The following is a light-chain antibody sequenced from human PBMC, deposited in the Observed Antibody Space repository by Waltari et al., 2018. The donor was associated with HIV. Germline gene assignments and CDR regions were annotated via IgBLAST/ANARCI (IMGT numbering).Light chain of an antibody. CDR2: RND. CDR1: RSNTGGNF. J-gene: IGLJ1*01. Sequence: QSVLTQPPSVSAPPGQTINISCSGSRSNTGGNFVFCYQQVATTAPRLLVYRNDQRPSGVSDRFSGFRLGTSASLAISGLRSEDEGNYYCASWDDSLPGHVFGTGT. V-gene: IGLV1-47*01. CDR3: ASWDDSLPGHV.